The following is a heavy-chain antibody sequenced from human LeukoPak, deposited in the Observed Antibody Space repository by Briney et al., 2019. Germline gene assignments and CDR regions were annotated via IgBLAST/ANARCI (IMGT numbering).Heavy chain of an antibody. CDR1: GFTVSSNY. D-gene: IGHD1-14*01. Sequence: PGGSLRLSCAASGFTVSSNYMTWVRQAPGKGLEWVSVIYSGGTTYYADSVKGRFTISRDNSKNTLYLQVNSLRAEDTAVYYCATGTSVSFEHWGQGTLVTVSS. CDR2: IYSGGTT. V-gene: IGHV3-66*01. CDR3: ATGTSVSFEH. J-gene: IGHJ4*02.